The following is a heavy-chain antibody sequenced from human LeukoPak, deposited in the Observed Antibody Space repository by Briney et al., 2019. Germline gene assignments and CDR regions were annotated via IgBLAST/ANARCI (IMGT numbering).Heavy chain of an antibody. CDR3: ARGGYSNYVEYFQH. J-gene: IGHJ1*01. D-gene: IGHD4-11*01. V-gene: IGHV3-53*01. CDR1: GFTVSSNY. CDR2: IYSGGST. Sequence: GGSLRLSCAASGFTVSSNYTSWARQAPGKGLEWVSVIYSGGSTYYADSVKGRFTISRDNSKNTLYLQMNSLRAEDTAVYYCARGGYSNYVEYFQHWGQGTLVTVSS.